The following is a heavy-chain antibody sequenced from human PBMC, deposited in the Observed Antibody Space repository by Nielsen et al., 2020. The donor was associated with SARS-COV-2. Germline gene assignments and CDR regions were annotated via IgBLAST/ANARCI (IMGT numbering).Heavy chain of an antibody. CDR2: ISSSSSYI. Sequence: GESLKISCAASGFTFSSYSMNWVRQAPGKGLEWVSSISSSSSYIYYADSVKGRFTISRDNAKNSLYLQMNSLRAEDTAVYYCARSEHYYDSSGYYPDYWGQGTLVTVSS. V-gene: IGHV3-21*01. D-gene: IGHD3-22*01. J-gene: IGHJ4*02. CDR3: ARSEHYYDSSGYYPDY. CDR1: GFTFSSYS.